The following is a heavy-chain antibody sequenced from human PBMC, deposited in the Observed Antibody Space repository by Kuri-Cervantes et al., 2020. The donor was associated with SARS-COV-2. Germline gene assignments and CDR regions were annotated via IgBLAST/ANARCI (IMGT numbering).Heavy chain of an antibody. CDR3: ARDRGYCSGGSCYSEGVHFDY. Sequence: SVKVSCKASGGTFSSYAISWVRQAPGQGLEWMGGIIPIFGTANYAQKFQGRVTITADKSTSTDYMELSSLRSEDTAVYYCARDRGYCSGGSCYSEGVHFDYWGQGTLVTVSS. V-gene: IGHV1-69*06. CDR2: IIPIFGTA. J-gene: IGHJ4*02. CDR1: GGTFSSYA. D-gene: IGHD2-15*01.